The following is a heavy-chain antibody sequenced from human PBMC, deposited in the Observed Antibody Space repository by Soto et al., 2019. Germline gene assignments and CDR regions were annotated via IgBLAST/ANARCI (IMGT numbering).Heavy chain of an antibody. V-gene: IGHV4-59*01. CDR1: GGSISSYY. CDR3: ARVSTPSNWFDP. J-gene: IGHJ5*02. Sequence: PSVTLSLTCAVSGGSISSYYWSWIRQPPGKGLEWIGYIYYSGSTNYNPSLKSRVTISVDTSKNQFSLKLSSVTAADTAVYYCARVSTPSNWFDPWGQGTLVTVSS. CDR2: IYYSGST. D-gene: IGHD3-16*02.